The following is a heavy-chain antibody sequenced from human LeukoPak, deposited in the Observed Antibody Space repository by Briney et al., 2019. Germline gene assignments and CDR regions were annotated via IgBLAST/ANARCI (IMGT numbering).Heavy chain of an antibody. CDR1: GGSFSDSY. D-gene: IGHD1-14*01. CDR3: ARGRKVSGVRRINWARHENYFFYYIDV. J-gene: IGHJ6*03. Sequence: SETLSLTCAVYGGSFSDSYWTWIRQRPGKGLEWIGEIHHSGTTNFNPSLQSRVSISVDTAKNQFFLRVASMTAADTALYYCARGRKVSGVRRINWARHENYFFYYIDVWGNGTSVSVSS. CDR2: IHHSGTT. V-gene: IGHV4-34*01.